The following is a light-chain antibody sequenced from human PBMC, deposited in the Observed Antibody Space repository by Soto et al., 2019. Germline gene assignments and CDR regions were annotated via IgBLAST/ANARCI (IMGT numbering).Light chain of an antibody. Sequence: DIVMTQSPDSLAVSLGERATINCKSSQNVLYSSNNKNYLAWYQHKPGQPPKLLISWASARESGVPDRFSGSGSVTDFTLTISTLQAEDVAIYYCQQYYTTPRTFGQGTRVEIK. V-gene: IGKV4-1*01. CDR3: QQYYTTPRT. CDR1: QNVLYSSNNKNY. J-gene: IGKJ1*01. CDR2: WAS.